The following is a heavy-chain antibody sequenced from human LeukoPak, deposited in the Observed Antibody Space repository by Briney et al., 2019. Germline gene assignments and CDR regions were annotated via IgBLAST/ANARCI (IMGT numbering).Heavy chain of an antibody. Sequence: PGGSLRLSCAASGFTFSSYGMHWVRQAPGKGLEWVAFIRYDGSDENYADSVKGRFTISRDNSKNTLYLQMNSLRAEDTAVYYCAKRPTTSNLGGIIAGAAPSWFDPWGQGTLVTVSS. V-gene: IGHV3-30*02. CDR3: AKRPTTSNLGGIIAGAAPSWFDP. CDR1: GFTFSSYG. CDR2: IRYDGSDE. J-gene: IGHJ5*02. D-gene: IGHD6-19*01.